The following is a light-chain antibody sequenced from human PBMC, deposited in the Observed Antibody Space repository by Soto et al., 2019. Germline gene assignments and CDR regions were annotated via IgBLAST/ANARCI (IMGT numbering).Light chain of an antibody. CDR1: SRDVGGYNY. Sequence: QSALTQPPSASGSPGQSVTISCTGTSRDVGGYNYVSWYQQHPGKAPKLMIYQVTKRPSGVPDRFSASKSGNTASPTVSGLQAEDEAHYYCTSYAGDNNLVFGGGTKLNVL. CDR2: QVT. V-gene: IGLV2-8*01. J-gene: IGLJ2*01. CDR3: TSYAGDNNLV.